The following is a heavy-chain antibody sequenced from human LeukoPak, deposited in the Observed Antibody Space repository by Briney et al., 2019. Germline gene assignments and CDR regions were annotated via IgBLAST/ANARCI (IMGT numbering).Heavy chain of an antibody. D-gene: IGHD4-11*01. CDR2: INPNSGGT. CDR1: GYIFTDSY. CDR3: ARYSTERDALDI. Sequence: ASVNASCKASGYIFTDSYIHWVRQAPGQGLEWMGWINPNSGGTHYAQRFQGRVTLTRDTSISTAYMELSSLRSDDTAVYNCARYSTERDALDIWGQGTLVTVSS. J-gene: IGHJ3*02. V-gene: IGHV1-2*02.